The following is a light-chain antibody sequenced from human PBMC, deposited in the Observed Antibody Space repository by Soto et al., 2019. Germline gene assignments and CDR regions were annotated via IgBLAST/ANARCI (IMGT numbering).Light chain of an antibody. Sequence: QSVLTQPPSVSGAPGQRVTISCTGSSSNIGAGYDVYWYQQLPGTAPKLLIYGNKNPPSGVPDRFSGSKSGTSASLAITGLQAEDEADYYCQSYDSSLSGYVFGSGTKLTVL. V-gene: IGLV1-40*01. J-gene: IGLJ1*01. CDR1: SSNIGAGYD. CDR3: QSYDSSLSGYV. CDR2: GNK.